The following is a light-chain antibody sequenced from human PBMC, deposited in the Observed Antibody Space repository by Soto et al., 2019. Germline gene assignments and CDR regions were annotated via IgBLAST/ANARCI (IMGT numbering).Light chain of an antibody. CDR1: QSILSSY. V-gene: IGKV3-20*01. Sequence: EIVLTQSPGTLSLSPGESATLSCRASQSILSSYLAWYQQKRGQSPRLLIYGASSRATGIPDRFSGDGSGTVFTLKISGLEPEDFAVYYCQQYALSPLTFGGGTKVEI. CDR3: QQYALSPLT. J-gene: IGKJ4*01. CDR2: GAS.